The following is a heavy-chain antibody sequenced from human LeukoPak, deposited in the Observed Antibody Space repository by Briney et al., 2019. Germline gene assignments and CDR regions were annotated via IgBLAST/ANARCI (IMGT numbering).Heavy chain of an antibody. J-gene: IGHJ3*02. CDR2: ISWNSGSI. V-gene: IGHV3-9*03. CDR1: GFTFHDYA. Sequence: SLRLSCAASGFTFHDYAMLWVQQAPGRGLEWASGISWNSGSIGYAASEKGRFTISRDNDKHSLYLQMNSLRAEDMALYCCAKTYSSGWYQDAFDIWGQGTMVTVSS. D-gene: IGHD6-19*01. CDR3: AKTYSSGWYQDAFDI.